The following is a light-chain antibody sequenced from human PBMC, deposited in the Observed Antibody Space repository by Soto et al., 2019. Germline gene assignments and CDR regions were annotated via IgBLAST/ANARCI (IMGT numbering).Light chain of an antibody. CDR2: GNN. Sequence: QPVLTQPPSVSGAPGQRVTISCTGSSSNIGAAYAVHWYQQFPGTAPKLLIYGNNNRPSGVPARFPGSKSGTSAFLAITGLQAEDEADYYCQSYDNSLSDSVFGGGTKLTVL. CDR1: SSNIGAAYA. V-gene: IGLV1-40*01. CDR3: QSYDNSLSDSV. J-gene: IGLJ3*02.